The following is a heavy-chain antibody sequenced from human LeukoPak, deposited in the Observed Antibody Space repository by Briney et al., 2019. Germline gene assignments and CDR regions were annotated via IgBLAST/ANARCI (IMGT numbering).Heavy chain of an antibody. D-gene: IGHD3-10*01. CDR1: GFTFSSYA. Sequence: GGSLRLSCAASGFTFSSYAMHWVRQAPGKGLEWVAVISYDGSNKYYADSVKGRFTISRDNSKNTLYLQMNSLRAEDTAVYYCARRRVRGVSIYYFGMDVWGQGTTVSVSS. V-gene: IGHV3-30-3*01. CDR3: ARRRVRGVSIYYFGMDV. CDR2: ISYDGSNK. J-gene: IGHJ6*02.